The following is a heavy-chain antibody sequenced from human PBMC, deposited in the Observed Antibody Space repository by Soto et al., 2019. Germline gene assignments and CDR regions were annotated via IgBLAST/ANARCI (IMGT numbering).Heavy chain of an antibody. CDR2: ISAYNGNT. CDR3: VRFTAAVTTVGVLRLYYYYGMDV. J-gene: IGHJ6*02. V-gene: IGHV1-18*01. CDR1: GYTFTSYG. Sequence: GASVKVSCKASGYTFTSYGISWVRQAPGQGLEWMGWISAYNGNTNYAQKLQGRVTMTTDTSTSTAYMELRSLRPDDTAVYYCVRFTAAVTTVGVLRLYYYYGMDVWGQGTTVTVSS. D-gene: IGHD4-4*01.